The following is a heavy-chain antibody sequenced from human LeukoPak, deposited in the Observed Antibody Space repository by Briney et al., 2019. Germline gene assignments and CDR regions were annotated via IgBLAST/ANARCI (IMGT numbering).Heavy chain of an antibody. CDR3: SRDCSSDWCIFDF. V-gene: IGHV1-18*04. CDR2: ISAHNGNT. D-gene: IGHD6-19*01. Sequence: ASVKVSCKASGYNFTTYGITWVRQAPGQGLEWIGWISAHNGNTNYAQNFQGRVTMTTDTTTTTAYMELRSLRSDDTAVYYCSRDCSSDWCIFDFWGQGTLVTVSS. CDR1: GYNFTTYG. J-gene: IGHJ4*02.